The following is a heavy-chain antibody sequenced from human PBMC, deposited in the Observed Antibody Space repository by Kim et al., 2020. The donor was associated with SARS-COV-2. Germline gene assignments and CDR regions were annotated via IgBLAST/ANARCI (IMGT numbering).Heavy chain of an antibody. V-gene: IGHV1-69*13. D-gene: IGHD7-27*01. CDR1: GGTFNIYP. J-gene: IGHJ6*02. CDR2: IIPMFGLT. CDR3: ARGLGKHQLGAQSYLFHHMAV. Sequence: SVKVSCKASGGTFNIYPVSWVRQAPGQGLEWMGGIIPMFGLTNYAQKLQGRVTITADESTGTAYMELSSLTSDDTALYYCARGLGKHQLGAQSYLFHHMAVWGQGTAVTVSS.